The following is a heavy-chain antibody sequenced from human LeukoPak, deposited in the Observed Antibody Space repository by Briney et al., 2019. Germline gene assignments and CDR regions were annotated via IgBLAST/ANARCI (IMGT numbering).Heavy chain of an antibody. CDR3: AKRSSGYSFDY. CDR1: GFTFSSNA. V-gene: IGHV3-23*01. J-gene: IGHJ4*02. CDR2: ISGNGGST. D-gene: IGHD3-22*01. Sequence: PGGSLRLSCAASGFTFSSNAMSWVRQAPGKGLEWLSAISGNGGSTYYADSMMGRFTISRDNSKNTLYLQMNSLRAEDTAVYYCAKRSSGYSFDYWGQGTLVTVSS.